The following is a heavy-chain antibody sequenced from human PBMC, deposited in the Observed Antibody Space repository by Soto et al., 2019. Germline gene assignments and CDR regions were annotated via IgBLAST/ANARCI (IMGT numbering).Heavy chain of an antibody. Sequence: PSETLPLPCSVSVGSISPSYWSWIRQPPGKGLEWIGNIHYSGSTNYNPSLKSRATISLDTSKTQFSLMLSSVTAADTAAYYCARCLRWSDYWGQGTLVTVSS. CDR3: ARCLRWSDY. V-gene: IGHV4-59*01. J-gene: IGHJ4*02. CDR2: IHYSGST. CDR1: VGSISPSY. D-gene: IGHD4-17*01.